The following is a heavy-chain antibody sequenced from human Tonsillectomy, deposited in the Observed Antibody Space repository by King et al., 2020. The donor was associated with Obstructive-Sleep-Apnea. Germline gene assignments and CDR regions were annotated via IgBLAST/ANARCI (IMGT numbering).Heavy chain of an antibody. Sequence: VQLVESGGGLVQPGRSLRLSCAASGFTFDDYAMHWVRQAPGKGLEWVSGISWNSGSIGYADSVKGRFTISRDNAKNSLYLQMNSLRAEDTALYYCAKGGVSDWFRIDYWGQGTLVTVSS. CDR1: GFTFDDYA. J-gene: IGHJ4*02. V-gene: IGHV3-9*01. D-gene: IGHD3-9*01. CDR3: AKGGVSDWFRIDY. CDR2: ISWNSGSI.